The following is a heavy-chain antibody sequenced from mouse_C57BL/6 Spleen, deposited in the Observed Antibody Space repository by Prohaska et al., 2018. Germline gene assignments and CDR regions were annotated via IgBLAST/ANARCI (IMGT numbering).Heavy chain of an antibody. D-gene: IGHD1-3*01. J-gene: IGHJ2*01. CDR1: GFTFSNYW. CDR2: IRLKSDNYAT. Sequence: EVKLEESGGGLVQPGGSMKLSCVASGFTFSNYWMNWVRQSPEKGLEWVAQIRLKSDNYATHYAESVKGRFTISRDDSKSSVYLQMNNLRVEDTGIYYCSAPAGSSDYWGQGNTLTVSS. CDR3: SAPAGSSDY. V-gene: IGHV6-3*01.